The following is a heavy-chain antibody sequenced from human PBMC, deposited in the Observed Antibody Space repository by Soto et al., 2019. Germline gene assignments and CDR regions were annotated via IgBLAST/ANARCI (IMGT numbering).Heavy chain of an antibody. J-gene: IGHJ4*02. Sequence: GGSLRLSCAASGFTFSSYAMSWVRQAPGKGLEWVSAISGSGGSTYYADSVKGRFTISRDNSKNTLYLQMNSLRAEDTAVYYCAKTPRDSGSYYWNFDYWGQGTLVTVSS. CDR3: AKTPRDSGSYYWNFDY. D-gene: IGHD3-10*01. CDR1: GFTFSSYA. V-gene: IGHV3-23*01. CDR2: ISGSGGST.